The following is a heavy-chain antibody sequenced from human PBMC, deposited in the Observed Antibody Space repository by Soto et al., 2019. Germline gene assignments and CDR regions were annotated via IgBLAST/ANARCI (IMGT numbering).Heavy chain of an antibody. Sequence: ASVKVSCKASGYTLTSYYLHWLRQAPGQGPEWMGIINPSGGITNDAQKFQDRVTMTSDTSTSTVYMELSSLRSEDTAVYYCARGISTTRYYYYYGMDVWGQGTTVTVSS. D-gene: IGHD2-2*01. CDR2: INPSGGIT. CDR3: ARGISTTRYYYYYGMDV. J-gene: IGHJ6*02. V-gene: IGHV1-46*01. CDR1: GYTLTSYY.